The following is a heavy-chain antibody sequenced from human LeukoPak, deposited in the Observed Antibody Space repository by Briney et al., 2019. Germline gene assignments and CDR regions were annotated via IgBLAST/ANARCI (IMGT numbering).Heavy chain of an antibody. CDR3: ARTYYDILTGYFYGMDV. CDR2: IYHSGST. Sequence: PSGTLSLICAVSGGSISSSNWWSWVREPPGKGLEWIGEIYHSGSTNYNPSLTSRVPISVDKSKNQSSLKLSSVTAADTAVYYSARTYYDILTGYFYGMDVWGKGTTVTVSS. V-gene: IGHV4-4*02. D-gene: IGHD3-9*01. CDR1: GGSISSSNW. J-gene: IGHJ6*04.